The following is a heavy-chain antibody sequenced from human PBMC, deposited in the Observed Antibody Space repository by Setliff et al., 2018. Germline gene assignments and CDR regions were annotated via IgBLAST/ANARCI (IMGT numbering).Heavy chain of an antibody. Sequence: GASVKVSCKASGYTFTAYYMHWLRQAPGQGLEWMGWIRPYIGHTIYAQKFQGRVTMTTDAPTSTAYMELTSLRHDDTAVYYCARVVAHTHFYDRSDYYFDGLDIWGQGAKVTVSS. D-gene: IGHD3-22*01. CDR1: GYTFTAYY. J-gene: IGHJ3*02. CDR3: ARVVAHTHFYDRSDYYFDGLDI. CDR2: IRPYIGHT. V-gene: IGHV1-18*04.